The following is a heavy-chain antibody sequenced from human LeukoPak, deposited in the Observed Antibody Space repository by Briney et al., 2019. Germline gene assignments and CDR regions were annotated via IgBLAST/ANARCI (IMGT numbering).Heavy chain of an antibody. CDR3: ARLRGDTAMVTLFDY. CDR2: ISYTGTT. CDR1: GGSISSSSYY. D-gene: IGHD5-18*01. V-gene: IGHV4-39*01. Sequence: SETLSLTCTVSGGSISSSSYYWGWIRQPPGKGLEWIGSISYTGTTYYKPSLKSRVTISVDTSKNQFSLKLSSVTAADTAVYYCARLRGDTAMVTLFDYWGQGTLVTVSS. J-gene: IGHJ4*02.